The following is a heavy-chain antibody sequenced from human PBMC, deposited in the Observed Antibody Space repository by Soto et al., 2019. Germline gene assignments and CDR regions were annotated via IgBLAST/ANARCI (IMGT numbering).Heavy chain of an antibody. CDR3: ARVDDH. Sequence: SETLSLTCAVYGGSFSGYYWSWIRQPPGKGLEWIGEINHSGNTNYNPSLESRVTISLDTSKNQFSLKLNSVTAADTAVYYCARVDDHWGQGTLVTVSS. J-gene: IGHJ4*02. CDR1: GGSFSGYY. V-gene: IGHV4-34*01. CDR2: INHSGNT.